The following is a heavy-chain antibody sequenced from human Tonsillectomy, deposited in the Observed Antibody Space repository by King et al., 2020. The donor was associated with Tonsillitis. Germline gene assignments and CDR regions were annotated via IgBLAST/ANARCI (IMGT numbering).Heavy chain of an antibody. V-gene: IGHV1-46*01. D-gene: IGHD4-17*01. CDR2: FNPSGGST. CDR1: GYTFTSYY. J-gene: IGHJ5*02. Sequence: QLVQSGAEVKKPGASVKVSCKASGYTFTSYYMHWVRQAPGQGLEWMGIFNPSGGSTSYAQKFQGRVTMTRDTSTSTVYMELSSLRSEDTAVYYCAREAEYGDDTEAGWFDPWGQGTLVTVSS. CDR3: AREAEYGDDTEAGWFDP.